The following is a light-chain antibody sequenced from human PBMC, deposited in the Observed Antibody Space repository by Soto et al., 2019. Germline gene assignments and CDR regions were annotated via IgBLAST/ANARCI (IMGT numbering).Light chain of an antibody. J-gene: IGKJ1*01. V-gene: IGKV3-15*01. Sequence: EIAITQSPATLSVSPGERATLSCRASQNVSSNLAWYQQKPGQAPRLLIYGASTRATGVPARFSGSGSGTEFTLTISSLQTEDFAVYYCHQYNNWPPWTFGQGTKVDIK. CDR2: GAS. CDR1: QNVSSN. CDR3: HQYNNWPPWT.